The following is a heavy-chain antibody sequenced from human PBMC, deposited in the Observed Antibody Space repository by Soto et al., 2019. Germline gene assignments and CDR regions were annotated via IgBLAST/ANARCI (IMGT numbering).Heavy chain of an antibody. Sequence: GASVKVSCKASGGTFSSYAISWVRQAPGQGLEWMGGIVPIFGTANYAQKFQGRVTITADESTSTAYMELSSLRSEDTAVYYCARRDSSSSSSFDYWGQGTLVTVS. CDR2: IVPIFGTA. CDR1: GGTFSSYA. V-gene: IGHV1-69*13. J-gene: IGHJ4*02. CDR3: ARRDSSSSSSFDY. D-gene: IGHD6-6*01.